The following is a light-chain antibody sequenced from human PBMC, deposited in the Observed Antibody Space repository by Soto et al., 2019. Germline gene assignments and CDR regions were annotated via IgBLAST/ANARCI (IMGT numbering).Light chain of an antibody. Sequence: AIRMTQSPSSFSASTGDRVTITCRASQGISSYLAWYQQKPGKAPKLLIYAASTLQSGVPSRFSGSGSGTDFTLTISCLQSEDFATYYCQQYYSSWTFGQGTKVEFK. J-gene: IGKJ1*01. CDR1: QGISSY. V-gene: IGKV1-8*01. CDR2: AAS. CDR3: QQYYSSWT.